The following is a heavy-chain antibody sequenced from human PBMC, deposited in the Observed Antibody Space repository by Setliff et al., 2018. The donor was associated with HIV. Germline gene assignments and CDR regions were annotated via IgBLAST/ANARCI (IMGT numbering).Heavy chain of an antibody. CDR2: IYPGDSST. CDR1: GYGFSSYW. D-gene: IGHD3-22*01. J-gene: IGHJ4*02. Sequence: GESLKISCKGSGYGFSSYWIGWVRQMPGKGLEWMGIIYPGDSSTRYSPSFQGQVTISADKSISTAYLQWTSLKVSDTAIYYCAKEVPYSNGFMYFDYWGQGTLVTVSS. V-gene: IGHV5-51*01. CDR3: AKEVPYSNGFMYFDY.